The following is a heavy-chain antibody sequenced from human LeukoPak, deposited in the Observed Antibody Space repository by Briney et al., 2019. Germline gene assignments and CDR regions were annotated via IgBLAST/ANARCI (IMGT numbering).Heavy chain of an antibody. CDR1: GFTFGDYA. CDR3: TRRSSFYYYYMDV. V-gene: IGHV3-49*04. CDR2: IRSKAYGGTT. Sequence: GGSLRLSCTASGFTFGDYAMSWVRQAPGKGLEWVGFIRSKAYGGTTEYAASVKGRFTISRDDSKSIAYLQMNSLKTEDTAVYYCTRRSSFYYYYMDVWGKGTTVTVSS. J-gene: IGHJ6*03. D-gene: IGHD6-19*01.